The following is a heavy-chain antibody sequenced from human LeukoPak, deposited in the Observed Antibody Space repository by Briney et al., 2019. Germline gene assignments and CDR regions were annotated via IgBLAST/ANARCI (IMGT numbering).Heavy chain of an antibody. CDR1: GVSISSSYYY. Sequence: PSETLSLTCTVSGVSISSSYYYWGWIRQPPGKGLEWIGSIYYSGSTYYNPSLKSRVTISVDRSKNQFSLKLSSVTAADTAVYYCARGRVFLAFDIWGQGTMVTVSS. CDR3: ARGRVFLAFDI. J-gene: IGHJ3*02. D-gene: IGHD2-21*01. V-gene: IGHV4-39*07. CDR2: IYYSGST.